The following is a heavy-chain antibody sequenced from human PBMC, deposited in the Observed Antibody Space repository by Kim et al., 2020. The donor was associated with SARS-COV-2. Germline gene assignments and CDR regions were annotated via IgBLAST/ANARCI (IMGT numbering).Heavy chain of an antibody. Sequence: GGSLRLSCAASGFTFSDYYMSWIRQAPGKGLEWVSYISSSGSTIYYADSVKGRFTISRDNAKNSLYLQMNSLRAEDTAVYYCARAESIGYCSGGSCYQRGDASPGLDYWGQGTLVTVSS. CDR3: ARAESIGYCSGGSCYQRGDASPGLDY. CDR1: GFTFSDYY. CDR2: ISSSGSTI. V-gene: IGHV3-11*01. J-gene: IGHJ4*02. D-gene: IGHD2-15*01.